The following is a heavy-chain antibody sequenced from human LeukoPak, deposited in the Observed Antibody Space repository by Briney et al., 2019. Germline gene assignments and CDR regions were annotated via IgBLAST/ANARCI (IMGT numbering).Heavy chain of an antibody. D-gene: IGHD3-22*01. J-gene: IGHJ4*02. Sequence: PSETLSLTCTVSGGSISSYYWSWIRQPAGKGLEWIGRIYTSGSTNYNPSLKSRVTISVDKSKNQFSLKLSSVTAADTAVYYCAXXXYDSSAGHXDYWGQGTLVTVSS. CDR3: AXXXYDSSAGHXDY. V-gene: IGHV4-4*07. CDR2: IYTSGST. CDR1: GGSISSYY.